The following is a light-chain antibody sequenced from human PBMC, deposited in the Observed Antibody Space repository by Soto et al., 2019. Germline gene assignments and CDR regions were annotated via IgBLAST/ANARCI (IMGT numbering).Light chain of an antibody. CDR1: SSDVGGYKY. Sequence: QSVLTQPPSASGSPGQSVTISCTGTSSDVGGYKYVCWYQQHPGKAPKLMIFEVNKRPSGVLNRFSGSKSGNTASLTVSGLQAEDAADYYCCSYGGTNNLGVFGTGTKLTVL. CDR3: CSYGGTNNLGV. J-gene: IGLJ1*01. CDR2: EVN. V-gene: IGLV2-8*01.